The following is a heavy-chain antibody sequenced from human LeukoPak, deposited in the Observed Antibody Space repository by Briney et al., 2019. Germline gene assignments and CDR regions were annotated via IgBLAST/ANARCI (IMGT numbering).Heavy chain of an antibody. Sequence: ASVKVSCKASGYTFTGYYMHWVRQAPGQGLKWMGRINPNSGGTNYAQKFQGRVTMTRDTSISTAYMELSRLRSDDTAVYYCARDLKVVVITSDAFDIWGQGTMVTVSS. CDR1: GYTFTGYY. CDR3: ARDLKVVVITSDAFDI. J-gene: IGHJ3*02. D-gene: IGHD3-22*01. V-gene: IGHV1-2*06. CDR2: INPNSGGT.